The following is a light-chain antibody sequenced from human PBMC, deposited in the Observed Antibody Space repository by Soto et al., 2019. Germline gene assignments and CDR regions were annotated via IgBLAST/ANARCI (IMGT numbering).Light chain of an antibody. V-gene: IGKV3-20*01. J-gene: IGKJ1*01. Sequence: EIVMTQSPATLSVSPGERATLSCSASQSVSSNLAWYQQKPGQAPRLLIYGVSVRATGIPDRFSGSGSGTDFTLTISRLEPEDFAVYYCQQFGTSLWTFGQGTKVDIK. CDR3: QQFGTSLWT. CDR2: GVS. CDR1: QSVSSN.